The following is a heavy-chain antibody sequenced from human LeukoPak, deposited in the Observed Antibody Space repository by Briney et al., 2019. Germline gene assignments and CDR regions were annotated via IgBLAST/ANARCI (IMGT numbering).Heavy chain of an antibody. J-gene: IGHJ4*02. V-gene: IGHV3-30*12. CDR2: IWSDGSNK. D-gene: IGHD2-15*01. CDR1: GFIFSSYG. CDR3: ARSGGGTYYDN. Sequence: GGSLRLSCAASGFIFSSYGMHWVRQAPGKGLQWGAVIWSDGSNKDYGDSVKGRFTISRDDSKNTLYLQMNSLRADDTAVYYCARSGGGTYYDNWGQGTLVTVSS.